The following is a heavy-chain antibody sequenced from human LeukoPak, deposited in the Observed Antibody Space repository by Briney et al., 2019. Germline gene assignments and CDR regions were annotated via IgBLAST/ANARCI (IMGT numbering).Heavy chain of an antibody. D-gene: IGHD3-3*01. V-gene: IGHV3-23*01. Sequence: ETLSLTCTVSGGSISSGSYYWGWVRQAPGKGLEWVSAISGSGGSTYYADSVKGRFTISRDNSKNTLYLQMNSLRAEDTAVYYCAKDSHDFWSGYSDYWGQGTLVTVSS. J-gene: IGHJ4*02. CDR3: AKDSHDFWSGYSDY. CDR2: ISGSGGST. CDR1: GGSISSGSYY.